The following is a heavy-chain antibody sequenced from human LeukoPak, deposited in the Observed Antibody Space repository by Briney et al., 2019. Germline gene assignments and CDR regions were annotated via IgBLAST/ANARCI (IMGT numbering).Heavy chain of an antibody. CDR2: MSYDGNK. CDR3: ARDPLDISRWANAFDI. CDR1: GFTFTSYG. Sequence: GGSLRLSCAASGFTFTSYGFHWVRQAPGKALEWVAFMSYDGNKKYGDSVKGRFIISRDNAKNTLHLQMNGLRPDDTAVYYCARDPLDISRWANAFDIWGQGTLVTVSS. J-gene: IGHJ3*02. V-gene: IGHV3-30*03. D-gene: IGHD2-2*03.